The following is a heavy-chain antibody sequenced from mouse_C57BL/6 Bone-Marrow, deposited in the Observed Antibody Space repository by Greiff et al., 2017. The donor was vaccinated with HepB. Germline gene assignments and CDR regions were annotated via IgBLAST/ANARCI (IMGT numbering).Heavy chain of an antibody. CDR2: IYPRSGNT. J-gene: IGHJ3*01. D-gene: IGHD2-2*01. V-gene: IGHV1-81*01. CDR3: ARERVWLRRRTWFAY. Sequence: QVQLKESEAELARPGASVKLSCKASGYTFTSYGISWVKQRTGQGLEWIGEIYPRSGNTYYNEKFKGKATLTADKSSSTAYMELRSLTSEDSAVYFCARERVWLRRRTWFAYWGQGTLVTVSA. CDR1: GYTFTSYG.